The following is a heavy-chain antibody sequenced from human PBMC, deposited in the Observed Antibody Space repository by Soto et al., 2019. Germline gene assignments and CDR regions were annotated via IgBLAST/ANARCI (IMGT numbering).Heavy chain of an antibody. D-gene: IGHD2-2*02. CDR3: ARQPFCTSAKCYSGSYYYYYAMDV. CDR2: IYYSGNT. CDR1: RGSISSGGYY. Sequence: SETLSLTCTVSRGSISSGGYYWNWIRQHPGKGLEWIGYIYYSGNTYYNPSLKSRVTISVDTSKDQFSLKLTSVTAADTAIYYCARQPFCTSAKCYSGSYYYYYAMDVWGQGTTVTVSS. V-gene: IGHV4-31*03. J-gene: IGHJ6*02.